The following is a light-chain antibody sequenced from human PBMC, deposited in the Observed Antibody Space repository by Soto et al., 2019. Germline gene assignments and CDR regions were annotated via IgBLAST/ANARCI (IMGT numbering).Light chain of an antibody. CDR2: KTS. CDR3: QQYSSYSYT. Sequence: DIEMTQSPSTLSASVGDRVTITCRASQSTSSWLAWYQQKPGQAPKLLIYKTSTLESGVPSRFSGTGAGTEFTLTIGCLQPDDFATYYCQQYSSYSYTFGQGTKLEIK. CDR1: QSTSSW. V-gene: IGKV1-5*03. J-gene: IGKJ2*01.